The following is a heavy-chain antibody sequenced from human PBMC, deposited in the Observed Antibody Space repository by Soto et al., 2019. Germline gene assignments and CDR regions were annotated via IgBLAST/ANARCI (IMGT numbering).Heavy chain of an antibody. V-gene: IGHV4-4*02. Sequence: QVQLQESGPGLVKPSGTLSLTCAVSSGSISSSNWWSWVRQPPGKGLEWIGEIYHSGSTNYNPSLKSRVTISVDKSKNQFSLKLSSVTAADTAVYYCARGTVVVVPAAMPAYYMDVWGKGTTVTVS. CDR1: SGSISSSNW. D-gene: IGHD2-2*01. CDR2: IYHSGST. J-gene: IGHJ6*03. CDR3: ARGTVVVVPAAMPAYYMDV.